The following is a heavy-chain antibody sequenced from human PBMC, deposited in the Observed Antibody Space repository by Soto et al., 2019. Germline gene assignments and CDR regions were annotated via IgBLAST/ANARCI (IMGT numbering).Heavy chain of an antibody. D-gene: IGHD2-15*01. CDR3: ARGYCSGGSCYTGWFDP. CDR1: GYTFTSYG. V-gene: IGHV1-18*01. J-gene: IGHJ5*02. CDR2: ISGYNGNT. Sequence: QVQLVQSGAEVKKPGASVRVSCKASGYTFTSYGISWVRQAPGQGLEWMGWISGYNGNTNYAQKAQGRVTMTKDTSTSTANMELRSLRSDDTAVYYCARGYCSGGSCYTGWFDPWGQGTLVTVSS.